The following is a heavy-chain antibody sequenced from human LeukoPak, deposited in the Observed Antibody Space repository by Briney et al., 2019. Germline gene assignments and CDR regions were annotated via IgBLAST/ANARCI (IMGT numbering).Heavy chain of an antibody. V-gene: IGHV4-59*08. D-gene: IGHD2-21*02. CDR3: ARGPGGNSGHY. Sequence: QTSETLSLTCTVSGGSISSYYWSWIRQPPGKGLEWIGYIYYSGSTNYNPSLKSRVTISVDTSKNQFSLKLSSVTAADTAVYYCARGPGGNSGHYWGQGTLVTVSS. CDR2: IYYSGST. CDR1: GGSISSYY. J-gene: IGHJ4*02.